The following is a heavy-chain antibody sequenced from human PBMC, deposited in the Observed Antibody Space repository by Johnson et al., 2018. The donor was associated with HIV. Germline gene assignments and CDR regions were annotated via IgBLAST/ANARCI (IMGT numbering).Heavy chain of an antibody. J-gene: IGHJ3*02. CDR1: GFTFSDYY. Sequence: QVQLVESGGGLVKPGGSLRLSCAASGFTFSDYYMNWIRQAPGKGLEWVSYISSSGSTINYADSGRGGFTIARENARNSRYLQINSLRAEDTAVYSCARGLVGAIVDAFDIWGQGTMVTVSS. CDR3: ARGLVGAIVDAFDI. CDR2: ISSSGSTI. D-gene: IGHD1-26*01. V-gene: IGHV3-11*04.